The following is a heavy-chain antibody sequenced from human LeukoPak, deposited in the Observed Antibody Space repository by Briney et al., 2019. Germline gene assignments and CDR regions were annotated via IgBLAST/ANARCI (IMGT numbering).Heavy chain of an antibody. Sequence: PGGSLRLSCAASGFTFGSYAMSWVRQAPGKGLEWVSAISGSGGSTYYADSVKGRFTISRDNSKNTLYLQMNSLRAEDTAVYYCAKYLHYDSSGYYGGAFDIWGQGTMVTVSS. D-gene: IGHD3-22*01. CDR1: GFTFGSYA. J-gene: IGHJ3*02. V-gene: IGHV3-23*01. CDR2: ISGSGGST. CDR3: AKYLHYDSSGYYGGAFDI.